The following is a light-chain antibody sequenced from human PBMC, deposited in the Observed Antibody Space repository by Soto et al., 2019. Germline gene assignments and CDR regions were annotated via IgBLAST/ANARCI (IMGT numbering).Light chain of an antibody. J-gene: IGKJ2*01. CDR3: QQYNALWYT. CDR2: DGS. Sequence: DTQMTQSPSALSASVGDRVTIICRASQSISTQLAWYQQKPGMAPKLLIYDGSTLQSGVPSRFSGSGSGTEFTLTISSLQPDDVATYYCQQYNALWYTFGQGTKVDIK. CDR1: QSISTQ. V-gene: IGKV1-5*02.